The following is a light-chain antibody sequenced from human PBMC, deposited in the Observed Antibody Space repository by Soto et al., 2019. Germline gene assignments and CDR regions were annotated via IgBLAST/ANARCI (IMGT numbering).Light chain of an antibody. CDR2: KAS. CDR3: QQYGSSSPWT. CDR1: QSISSW. J-gene: IGKJ1*01. V-gene: IGKV1-5*03. Sequence: DIQMTQSPSTLSASVGDRVTITCRASQSISSWLAWYQQKPGRAPKLLIYKASSLETGVPSRFSGNGSGTAFTIIISSLQPDDFASYYCQQYGSSSPWTFGQGTKVEIK.